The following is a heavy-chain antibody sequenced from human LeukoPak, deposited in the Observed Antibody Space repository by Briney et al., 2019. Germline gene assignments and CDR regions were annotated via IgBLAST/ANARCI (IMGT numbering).Heavy chain of an antibody. CDR2: INHSGST. CDR3: ARDGANCSGGTCYTHYFDY. Sequence: SETLSLTCAVYGGSFSGYYWSWIRQPPGKGLEWIGEINHSGSTYYNPSLKSRVTISVDTSKNQFSLKLSSVTAADTAVYYCARDGANCSGGTCYTHYFDYWGQGTLVTVSS. CDR1: GGSFSGYY. D-gene: IGHD2-15*01. J-gene: IGHJ4*02. V-gene: IGHV4-34*09.